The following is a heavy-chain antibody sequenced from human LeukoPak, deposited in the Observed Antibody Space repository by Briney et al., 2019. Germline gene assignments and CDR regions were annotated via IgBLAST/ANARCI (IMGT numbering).Heavy chain of an antibody. J-gene: IGHJ5*02. Sequence: GGSLRLSCAASGFTFSSYAMSWVRQAPGKGLEWVSAISGSGGSTCYADSVKGRFTISRDNSKNTLYLQMNSLRAEDTAVYYCAKDLVPNAGIGAYDFGGGNWFDPWGQGTLVTVSS. CDR3: AKDLVPNAGIGAYDFGGGNWFDP. V-gene: IGHV3-23*01. D-gene: IGHD6-25*01. CDR2: ISGSGGST. CDR1: GFTFSSYA.